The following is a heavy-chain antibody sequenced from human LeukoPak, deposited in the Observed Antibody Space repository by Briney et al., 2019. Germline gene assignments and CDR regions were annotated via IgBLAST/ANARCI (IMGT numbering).Heavy chain of an antibody. CDR2: ISSSSSYI. J-gene: IGHJ5*02. D-gene: IGHD3-10*01. V-gene: IGHV3-21*04. Sequence: PGGSLRLSCAASGFTFSSYSMNWVRQAPGKGLEWVSSISSSSSYIYYADSVKGRFTISRDNAKNSLYLQMNSLRAEDTAVYYCAKAGRITMVRGVTFDPWGQGTLVTVSS. CDR3: AKAGRITMVRGVTFDP. CDR1: GFTFSSYS.